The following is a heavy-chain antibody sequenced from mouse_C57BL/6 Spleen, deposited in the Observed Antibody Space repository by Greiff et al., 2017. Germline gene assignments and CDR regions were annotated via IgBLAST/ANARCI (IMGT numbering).Heavy chain of an antibody. D-gene: IGHD2-3*01. CDR2: IYPGDGDT. CDR3: ARDGYYSYYFDY. Sequence: QESGPELVKPGASVKISCKASGYAFSSSWMNWVKQRPGKGLEWIGRIYPGDGDTNYNGKFKGKATLTADKSSSTAYMQLSSLTSEDSAVYFCARDGYYSYYFDYWGQGTTLTVSS. J-gene: IGHJ2*01. V-gene: IGHV1-82*01. CDR1: GYAFSSSW.